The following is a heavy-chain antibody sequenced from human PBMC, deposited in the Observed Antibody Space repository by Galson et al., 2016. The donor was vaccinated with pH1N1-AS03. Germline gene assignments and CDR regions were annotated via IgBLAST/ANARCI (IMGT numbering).Heavy chain of an antibody. D-gene: IGHD5-24*01. CDR3: ARDRPNYNVYLDH. CDR1: GFTFRDYG. Sequence: LSCAASGFTFRDYGFHWVRQAPGKGLEWVAVIWYDGSNKNYVDSVKGRFIVSRDNSNDTLYQQMNSLRAEDTAVYYCARDRPNYNVYLDHWGQGILVTVSS. V-gene: IGHV3-33*01. J-gene: IGHJ4*02. CDR2: IWYDGSNK.